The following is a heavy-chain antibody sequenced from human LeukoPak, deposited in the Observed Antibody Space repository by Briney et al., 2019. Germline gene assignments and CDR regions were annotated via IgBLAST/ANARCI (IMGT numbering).Heavy chain of an antibody. CDR2: IKQDGSEK. CDR3: AREVGGSGTESWWFDP. CDR1: GFTFSSYW. J-gene: IGHJ5*02. D-gene: IGHD3-10*01. Sequence: GSLRLSCAASGFTFSSYWMSWVRQAPGKGLEWVANIKQDGSEKYYVDSVKGRFTISRDNAKNSLYLQMNSLRAEDTAVYYCAREVGGSGTESWWFDPWGQGTLVTVSS. V-gene: IGHV3-7*03.